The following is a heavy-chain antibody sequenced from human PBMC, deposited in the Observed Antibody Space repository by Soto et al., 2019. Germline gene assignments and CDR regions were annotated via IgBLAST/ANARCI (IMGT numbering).Heavy chain of an antibody. CDR1: GFTFSHYG. CDR2: IAYDGSNN. CDR3: AKDLATVSTDYYHYAMDV. Sequence: QVQLVESGGGVVQPGRSLRLSCETSGFTFSHYGMHWVRQAPGKGLEWVALIAYDGSNNYYADSVKGRFAISRDNSKNTQYQQMNRLRAEDTAVYYCAKDLATVSTDYYHYAMDVWGLGTTVTVSS. J-gene: IGHJ6*02. D-gene: IGHD4-4*01. V-gene: IGHV3-30*18.